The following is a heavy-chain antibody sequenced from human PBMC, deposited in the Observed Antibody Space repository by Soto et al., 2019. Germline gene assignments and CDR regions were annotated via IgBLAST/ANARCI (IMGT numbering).Heavy chain of an antibody. CDR3: AKMSDGWYGAFHI. CDR1: GFTFSSYA. J-gene: IGHJ3*02. Sequence: GGSLRLPCAASGFTFSSYAMSWVRQAPGKGLEWVSAISGSGGSTYYADSVKGRFTISRGNSENTLYLQMNTLRAEDTAVYYCAKMSDGWYGAFHIWGQGTMVTVSS. V-gene: IGHV3-23*01. D-gene: IGHD6-19*01. CDR2: ISGSGGST.